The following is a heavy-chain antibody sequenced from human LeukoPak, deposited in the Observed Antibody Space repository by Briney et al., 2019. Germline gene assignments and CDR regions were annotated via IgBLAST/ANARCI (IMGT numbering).Heavy chain of an antibody. CDR2: IKSKTDGGTT. CDR1: GFTFSNAW. Sequence: GGSLRLSCAASGFTFSNAWMSWVRQAPGKGLEWVGRIKSKTDGGTTDYAAPVKGRFTISRDDSKNTLYLQMKTLRSEDTAVYYCGYYNSGSYSTPDSWGQGTQVTVSS. V-gene: IGHV3-15*05. D-gene: IGHD3-10*01. J-gene: IGHJ5*01. CDR3: GYYNSGSYSTPDS.